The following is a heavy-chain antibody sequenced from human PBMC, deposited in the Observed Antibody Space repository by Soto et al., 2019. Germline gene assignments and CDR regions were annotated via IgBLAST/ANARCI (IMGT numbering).Heavy chain of an antibody. D-gene: IGHD2-2*01. CDR3: ARSSTRGDV. Sequence: PXGSLIPSWAASGFSFRRYVMNWVRQGPGKGLEWVSSISTSSCSRYYADSVRGRFTISRDNAKNSVYLQMTSLRVDDPAVYYCARSSTRGDVWGQGTTVTSP. CDR1: GFSFRRYV. V-gene: IGHV3-21*01. CDR2: ISTSSCSR. J-gene: IGHJ6*02.